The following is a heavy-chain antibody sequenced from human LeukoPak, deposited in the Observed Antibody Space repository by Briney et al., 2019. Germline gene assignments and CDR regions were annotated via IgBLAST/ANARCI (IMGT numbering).Heavy chain of an antibody. J-gene: IGHJ4*02. Sequence: GGSLRLSCAASGFAFNFRTSGMHSVRQAPGKGLEWVAFIQYDDSEKSYADSMKGRCTTSRDNSKKTVSLQMNSLRAEDTAVYYCAREGGTIDIGEFDYWGQGTLVTVSS. CDR3: AREGGTIDIGEFDY. V-gene: IGHV3-30*02. CDR1: GFAFNFRTSG. D-gene: IGHD3-16*02. CDR2: IQYDDSEK.